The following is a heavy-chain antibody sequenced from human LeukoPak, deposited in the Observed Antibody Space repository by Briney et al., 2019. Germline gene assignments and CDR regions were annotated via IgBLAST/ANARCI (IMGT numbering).Heavy chain of an antibody. CDR3: ARVEAAAGLSVAYYYYGMDV. D-gene: IGHD6-13*01. Sequence: GGSLRLSCAASGFTFSSYSMNWVRQAPGKGLEWVSSISSSSSYIYYADSVKGRFTISRDNAKNSLYLQMNSLRAEDTAVYYCARVEAAAGLSVAYYYYGMDVWGQGTTVTVSS. J-gene: IGHJ6*02. CDR2: ISSSSSYI. CDR1: GFTFSSYS. V-gene: IGHV3-21*01.